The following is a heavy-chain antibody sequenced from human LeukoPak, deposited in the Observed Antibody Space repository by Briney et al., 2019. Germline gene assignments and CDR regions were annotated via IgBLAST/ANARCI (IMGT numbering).Heavy chain of an antibody. J-gene: IGHJ4*02. Sequence: ASVKVSCKVSGYTLTELSMHWVRQAPGKGLEWMGGFDPEDGETIYAQKFQGRVTMTEDTSTDTAYMELSNLRSEDTAVYYCATEWVAARPIPAVLDSWGQGTLVTVSS. CDR3: ATEWVAARPIPAVLDS. CDR2: FDPEDGET. CDR1: GYTLTELS. V-gene: IGHV1-24*01. D-gene: IGHD6-6*01.